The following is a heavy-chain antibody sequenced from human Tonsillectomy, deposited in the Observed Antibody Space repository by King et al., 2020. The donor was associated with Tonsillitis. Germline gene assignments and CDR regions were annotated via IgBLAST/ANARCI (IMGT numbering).Heavy chain of an antibody. CDR1: GGTFSSYA. J-gene: IGHJ6*02. Sequence: VQLVQSGAEVKKPGSSVKVSCKASGGTFSSYAISWVRQAPGQGLEWMGRIIPILGIANYAQKFQGRVTITADKSTSTAYMELSSLRSEDTSVYYCARGGNIRLERLSYYYGMDVWGQGTTVTVSS. D-gene: IGHD1-1*01. CDR3: ARGGNIRLERLSYYYGMDV. CDR2: IIPILGIA. V-gene: IGHV1-69*04.